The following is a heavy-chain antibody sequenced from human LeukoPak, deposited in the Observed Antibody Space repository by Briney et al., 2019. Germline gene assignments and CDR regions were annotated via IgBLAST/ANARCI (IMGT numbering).Heavy chain of an antibody. D-gene: IGHD6-13*01. Sequence: PGGSLRLSCAASGFSFSVHAMSWVRQAPGKGLEWVSAISYSGGNTYYADSVKGRFTISRDNSKNTLYLQMNSLRAEDTAVYFCAKRDSASSQKTFDYWGQGTLVAVSS. V-gene: IGHV3-23*01. J-gene: IGHJ4*02. CDR2: ISYSGGNT. CDR1: GFSFSVHA. CDR3: AKRDSASSQKTFDY.